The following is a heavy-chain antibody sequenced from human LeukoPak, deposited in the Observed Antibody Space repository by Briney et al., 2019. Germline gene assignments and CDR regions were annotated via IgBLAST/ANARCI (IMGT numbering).Heavy chain of an antibody. CDR1: GGSISNYY. J-gene: IGHJ4*02. CDR2: IYTSGST. V-gene: IGHV4-59*01. D-gene: IGHD1-26*01. CDR3: ARGGWEMELDY. Sequence: SETLCLSCTVTGGSISNYYMSWIRQPPGKGLEWIAYIYTSGSTNCNPTIKSRVTMSIDTSKSRFSLKLSSVTAADTAVYYCARGGWEMELDYWGQGILVTVSS.